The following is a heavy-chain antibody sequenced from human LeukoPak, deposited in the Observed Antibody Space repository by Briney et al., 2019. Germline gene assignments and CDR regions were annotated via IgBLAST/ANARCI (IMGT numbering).Heavy chain of an antibody. D-gene: IGHD3-10*01. CDR3: TRHSPAGSGSDRRPFDY. V-gene: IGHV4-59*08. Sequence: SETLSLTCSVSGGSISSYYWSWIRQPPGKGLEWIGHIYYSGSTNYNPSLKSRVTISVDTSKNQFFLELSSVTAADTAMYYCTRHSPAGSGSDRRPFDYWGQGTLVTVPS. J-gene: IGHJ4*02. CDR2: IYYSGST. CDR1: GGSISSYY.